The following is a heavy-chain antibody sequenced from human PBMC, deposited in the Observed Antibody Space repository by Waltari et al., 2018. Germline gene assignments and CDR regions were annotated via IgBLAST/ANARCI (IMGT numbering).Heavy chain of an antibody. CDR2: INPTNGVT. Sequence: QVQLVQSGAEVKKPGASVKVSCKASGYTFTGYYLHWVRPTPGQGVEWMGRINPTNGVTNSAQKFQGRVTMTRDTSISTAYMELSGLRSDDTAVYYCETRGTSSSFWGQGTLVTVSS. CDR3: ETRGTSSSF. CDR1: GYTFTGYY. D-gene: IGHD2-2*01. J-gene: IGHJ4*02. V-gene: IGHV1-2*06.